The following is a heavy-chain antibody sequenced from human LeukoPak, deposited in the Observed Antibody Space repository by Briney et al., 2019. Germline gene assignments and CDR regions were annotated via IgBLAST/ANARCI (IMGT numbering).Heavy chain of an antibody. D-gene: IGHD3-3*01. CDR2: ISYDGSNK. Sequence: PGGSLRLSCAAPGFTFSSYAMHWVRQAPGKGLEWVAVISYDGSNKYYADSVKGRFTISRDNSKNTLYLQMNSLRAEDTAVYYCARVTISGYLPDYWGQGTLVTVSS. CDR1: GFTFSSYA. V-gene: IGHV3-30*04. CDR3: ARVTISGYLPDY. J-gene: IGHJ4*02.